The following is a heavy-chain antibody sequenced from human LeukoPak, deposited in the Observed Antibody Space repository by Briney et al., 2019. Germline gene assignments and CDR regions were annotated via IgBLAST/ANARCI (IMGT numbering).Heavy chain of an antibody. CDR1: GWCSGSDRYY. J-gene: IGHJ3*02. CDR3: AKSNGYGLIDI. CDR2: IFYSGST. Sequence: LPLTRRGSGWCSGSDRYYAGGIPQPKEKAREWMGIIFYSGSTYYSPSLKSRVTISLDTSRNQFSRKLSSVTAADTAVYYCAKSNGYGLIDIWGQGTMVTVSS. V-gene: IGHV4-39*07. D-gene: IGHD3-22*01.